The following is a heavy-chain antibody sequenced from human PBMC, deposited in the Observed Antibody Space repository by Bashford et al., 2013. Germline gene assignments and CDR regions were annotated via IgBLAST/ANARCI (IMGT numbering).Heavy chain of an antibody. D-gene: IGHD5-12*01. CDR1: GGSFSGYY. CDR2: INHSGST. Sequence: LLYSSETLSLTCAVYGGSFSGYYWSWIRQPPGKGLEWIGEINHSGSTNYNPSLKSRVTISVDTSKNQFSLKLSSVTAADTAVYYCARLPWARGYSGYARGAGTGPGDYWGQGTLVTVSS. V-gene: IGHV4-34*01. CDR3: ARLPWARGYSGYARGAGTGPGDY. J-gene: IGHJ4*02.